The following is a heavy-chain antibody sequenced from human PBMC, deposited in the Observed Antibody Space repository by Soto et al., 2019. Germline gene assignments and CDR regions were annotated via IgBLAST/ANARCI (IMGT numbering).Heavy chain of an antibody. J-gene: IGHJ4*02. CDR3: ARAALRFLEWLLLFDY. CDR1: GGTFSSYA. D-gene: IGHD3-3*01. CDR2: IIPIFGTA. V-gene: IGHV1-69*06. Sequence: SVKVSCKASGGTFSSYAISWVRQAPGQGLEWMGGIIPIFGTANHAQKFQGRVTITADKSTSTAYMELSSLRSEDTAVYYCARAALRFLEWLLLFDYWGQGTLVTVSS.